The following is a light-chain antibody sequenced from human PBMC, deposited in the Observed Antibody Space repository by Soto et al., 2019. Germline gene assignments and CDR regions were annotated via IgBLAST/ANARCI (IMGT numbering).Light chain of an antibody. CDR3: HQYNGLPRT. CDR2: VTS. Sequence: EIVMKQSPVTLSVSPGERATLSCRASQNISRSLAWYQQKPGQGPCLLIYVTSTRAGGVPARFSGGGSGTEFTLTITSLQSEDFAVYYCHQYNGLPRTFGQGTMVDNK. J-gene: IGKJ1*01. V-gene: IGKV3-15*01. CDR1: QNISRS.